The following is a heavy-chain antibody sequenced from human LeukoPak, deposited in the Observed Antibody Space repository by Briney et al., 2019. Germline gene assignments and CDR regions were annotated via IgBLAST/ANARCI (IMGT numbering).Heavy chain of an antibody. CDR3: AKGSSAYFADL. D-gene: IGHD2/OR15-2a*01. V-gene: IGHV3-23*01. Sequence: GGSLRLSCAASGFIFNNYGLIWVRQAPGKGLEWVSAISNDGGGTNYADFVKGRFTISRDNSKKTLFLQMNSLRAEGTALYYCAKGSSAYFADLWGQGTLVTVSS. CDR1: GFIFNNYG. CDR2: ISNDGGGT. J-gene: IGHJ5*02.